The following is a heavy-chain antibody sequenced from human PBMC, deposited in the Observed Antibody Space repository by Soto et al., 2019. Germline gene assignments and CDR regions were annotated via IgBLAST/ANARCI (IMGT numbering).Heavy chain of an antibody. V-gene: IGHV3-11*01. CDR3: ARAVPLGSGSVSDGMDV. CDR1: GFTFSDYY. J-gene: IGHJ6*04. D-gene: IGHD3-10*01. Sequence: GGSLRLSCAASGFTFSDYYMSWIRQAPGKGLEWVSYISSSGSTIYYADSVKGRFTISRDNAKNSLYLQMNSLRAEDTAVYYCARAVPLGSGSVSDGMDVCGEGTQVTVYS. CDR2: ISSSGSTI.